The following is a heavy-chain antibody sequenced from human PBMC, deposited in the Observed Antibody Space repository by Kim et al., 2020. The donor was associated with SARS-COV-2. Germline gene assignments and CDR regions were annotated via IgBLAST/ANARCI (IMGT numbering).Heavy chain of an antibody. J-gene: IGHJ4*02. V-gene: IGHV3-15*01. CDR3: TTEDSSGYYYAGADY. D-gene: IGHD3-22*01. Sequence: APVKGRFTISRDDSKNTPYLQMNSLKTEDTAVYYCTTEDSSGYYYAGADYWGQGTLVTVSS.